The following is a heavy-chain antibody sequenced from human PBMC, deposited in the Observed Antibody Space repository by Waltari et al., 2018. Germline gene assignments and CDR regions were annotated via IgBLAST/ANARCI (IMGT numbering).Heavy chain of an antibody. J-gene: IGHJ5*02. D-gene: IGHD2-2*01. CDR3: ARGLRNSVVVVPAARRWFDP. V-gene: IGHV4-34*01. CDR1: GGSFSGYY. Sequence: QVQLQQWGAGLLKPSETLSLTCAVYGGSFSGYYWSWLRQPPGKGLEWIGEINHSGSNNYNPSLKSRVTISVDTSKNQFSRKLSSVTAADTAVYYCARGLRNSVVVVPAARRWFDPWGQGTLVTVSS. CDR2: INHSGSN.